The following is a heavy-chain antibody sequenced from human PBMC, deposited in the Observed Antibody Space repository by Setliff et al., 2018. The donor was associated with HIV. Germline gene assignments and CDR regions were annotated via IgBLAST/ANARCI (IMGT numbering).Heavy chain of an antibody. V-gene: IGHV4-4*09. J-gene: IGHJ6*02. CDR1: GGSINNHY. Sequence: SETLSLTCTVSGGSINNHYWYWIRQPPGKELEWIGYIYISGTTNYNPSLKNRVTMSLDTSKTQVSLRLTSVTAADTAVYYCARRSIVGVTRGFYYYGLDVWGQGTTVTV. CDR2: IYISGTT. D-gene: IGHD1-26*01. CDR3: ARRSIVGVTRGFYYYGLDV.